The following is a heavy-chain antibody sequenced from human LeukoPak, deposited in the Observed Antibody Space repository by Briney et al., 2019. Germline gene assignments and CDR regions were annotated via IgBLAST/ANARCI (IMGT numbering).Heavy chain of an antibody. V-gene: IGHV1-46*01. CDR1: GYTFTSYY. D-gene: IGHD5-12*01. J-gene: IGHJ4*02. CDR2: INPSDGST. Sequence: ASVKVSCKASGYTFTSYYMHWVRQAPGQGPEWMGMINPSDGSTNYAQKFQGRVTMTRDTSTSTVYMYLSSLRSEDTAVYYCARVFGYGADPIDYWGQGTLVTVSS. CDR3: ARVFGYGADPIDY.